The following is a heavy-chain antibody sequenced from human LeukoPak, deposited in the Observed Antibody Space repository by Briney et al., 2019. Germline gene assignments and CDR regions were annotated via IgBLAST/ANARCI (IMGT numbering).Heavy chain of an antibody. D-gene: IGHD1-1*01. V-gene: IGHV3-7*01. J-gene: IGHJ3*02. CDR3: ARELAEAFDI. Sequence: GGSLRLSCAASGFTFSSYALSWVRQAPGKGLEWVANIKQDGSEKYYVDSVKGRFTTSRDNAKNSLYLQMNSLRAEDTAVYYCARELAEAFDIWGQGTMVTVSS. CDR1: GFTFSSYA. CDR2: IKQDGSEK.